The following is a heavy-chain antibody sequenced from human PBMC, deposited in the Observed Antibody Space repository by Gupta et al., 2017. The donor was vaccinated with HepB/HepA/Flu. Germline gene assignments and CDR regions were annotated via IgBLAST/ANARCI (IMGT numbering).Heavy chain of an antibody. D-gene: IGHD2-21*01. CDR3: ARGGANTGSGDCYWGEY. Sequence: EVQLVESGGGLFQPGGSRRLSCAASGFTFSDYWMHWVRQAPGKGLVWLSHVRGDGRRVSYADSGKGRLTISRDNAKNTLYLQMDSLRDEDKAIYYCARGGANTGSGDCYWGEYWGQGNLVTVSS. V-gene: IGHV3-74*01. J-gene: IGHJ1*01. CDR1: GFTFSDYW. CDR2: VRGDGRRV.